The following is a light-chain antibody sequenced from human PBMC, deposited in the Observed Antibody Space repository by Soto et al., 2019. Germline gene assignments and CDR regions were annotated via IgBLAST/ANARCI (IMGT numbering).Light chain of an antibody. CDR3: SSYTSSSSWV. J-gene: IGLJ3*02. V-gene: IGLV2-14*01. CDR1: SSDVGGYNY. CDR2: EVS. Sequence: QSALTQPASVSGSPGQSITISCTGTSSDVGGYNYVSWYQQHPGKAPKLMIYEVSNRPSGVSNRFSGSKSGNTDSLTISGLQAEDEADYYCSSYTSSSSWVFGGGTKLTVX.